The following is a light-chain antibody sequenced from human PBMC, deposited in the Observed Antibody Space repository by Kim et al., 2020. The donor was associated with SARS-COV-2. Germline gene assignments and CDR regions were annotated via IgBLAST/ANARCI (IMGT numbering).Light chain of an antibody. CDR1: SLRGYY. V-gene: IGLV3-19*01. CDR3: NSRDSSGNHLV. Sequence: AVGKTVRITCQGNSLRGYYASWYQQKPGQAPVLVIYGKNNRPSGIPDRFSGSSSGNTASLTITGAQAEDEADYYCNSRDSSGNHLVFGGGTQLTVL. CDR2: GKN. J-gene: IGLJ2*01.